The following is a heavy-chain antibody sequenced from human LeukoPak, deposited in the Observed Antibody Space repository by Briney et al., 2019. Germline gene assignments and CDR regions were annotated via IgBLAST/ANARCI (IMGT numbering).Heavy chain of an antibody. V-gene: IGHV3-30-3*01. D-gene: IGHD1-26*01. CDR2: ISYDGSNK. CDR3: ARRARVGSYTIDY. CDR1: GFTFSSYA. Sequence: GGSLRLSCAASGFTFSSYAMHWVRQAPGKGLEWVAVISYDGSNKYYADSVKGRFTISRDNSKNTLYLQMNSLRAEDTAVYYCARRARVGSYTIDYWGQGTLVTVSS. J-gene: IGHJ4*02.